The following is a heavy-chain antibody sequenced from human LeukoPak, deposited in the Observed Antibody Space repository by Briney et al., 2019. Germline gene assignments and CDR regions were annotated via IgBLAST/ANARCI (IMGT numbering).Heavy chain of an antibody. J-gene: IGHJ5*02. CDR2: MSSTGNYI. V-gene: IGHV3-21*01. Sequence: GGSLRLSCAASGFTFTSYSMNWVRQAPGKGLEWVSSMSSTGNYIYYADSLKGRFTISRDNAKNSLYLQMNSLRAEDTAVYYCARHMTPVTTFDPWGQGTLVTVSS. CDR1: GFTFTSYS. CDR3: ARHMTPVTTFDP. D-gene: IGHD4-17*01.